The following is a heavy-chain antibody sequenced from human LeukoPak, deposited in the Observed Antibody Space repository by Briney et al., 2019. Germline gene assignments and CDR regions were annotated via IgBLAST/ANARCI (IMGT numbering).Heavy chain of an antibody. Sequence: PSETLSLTCTVSGGSIRSYHWSWIRQPPGKGLEWIGYIYHSGSTNYNPSLKSRVTISVDTSKNQFSLKLSSVTAADTAVYYCARSPPQLLWFGELLYPDYWGQGTLVTVSS. CDR3: ARSPPQLLWFGELLYPDY. J-gene: IGHJ4*02. V-gene: IGHV4-59*08. CDR1: GGSIRSYH. CDR2: IYHSGST. D-gene: IGHD3-10*01.